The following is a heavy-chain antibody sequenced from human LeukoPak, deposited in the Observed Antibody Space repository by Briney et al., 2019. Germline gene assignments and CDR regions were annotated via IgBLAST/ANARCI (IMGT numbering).Heavy chain of an antibody. J-gene: IGHJ4*02. V-gene: IGHV3-74*01. D-gene: IGHD6-19*01. CDR1: GFSFSSYW. CDR2: VNNDGSST. Sequence: PGGSLRLSCGASGFSFSSYWMHWVRQAPGKGLMWVSRVNNDGSSTTYEDSVEGRFTISRDNARNTLYLQMNSLRAEDTALYYCARSSYPYYFDYWGQGTLVTVSS. CDR3: ARSSYPYYFDY.